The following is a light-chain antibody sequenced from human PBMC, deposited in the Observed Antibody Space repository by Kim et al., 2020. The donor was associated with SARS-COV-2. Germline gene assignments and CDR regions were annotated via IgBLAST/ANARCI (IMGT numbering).Light chain of an antibody. V-gene: IGLV7-43*01. CDR1: TGAVTSGYY. J-gene: IGLJ3*02. CDR3: LLYFGGALWV. Sequence: GGTGTLACASSTGAVTSGYYPNWFQHKPGQAPRPLIYDTSNKHSWTPARFSGSLLGGKAALTLSGVQPEDEAEYFCLLYFGGALWVFGGGTKLTVL. CDR2: DTS.